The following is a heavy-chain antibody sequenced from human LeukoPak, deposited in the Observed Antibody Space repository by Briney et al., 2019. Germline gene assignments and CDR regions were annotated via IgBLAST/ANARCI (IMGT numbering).Heavy chain of an antibody. V-gene: IGHV4-39*01. CDR1: GGSISSSSYY. Sequence: PSETLSLTCTVSGGSISSSSYYWGWIRQPPGKGLEWIGRIYYSGSTYYNPSLKSRVTISVDTSKNQFSLKLSSVTAADTAVYYCARYFRSGSYPYYFDYWGQGTLVTVSS. CDR3: ARYFRSGSYPYYFDY. CDR2: IYYSGST. J-gene: IGHJ4*02. D-gene: IGHD1-26*01.